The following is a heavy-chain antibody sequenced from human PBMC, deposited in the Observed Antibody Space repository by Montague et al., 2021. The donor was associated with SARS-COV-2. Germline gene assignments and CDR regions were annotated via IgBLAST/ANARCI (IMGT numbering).Heavy chain of an antibody. CDR1: GGSFSNYY. V-gene: IGHV4-34*01. CDR2: INHSGST. CDR3: ARGGTVTTFFAPNRTRRYIWFYP. Sequence: SETLSLTCAVYGGSFSNYYWSWIRQPPGNGLEWIGEINHSGSTNYNPSLKSRVTISVDTSKNQFSLKLSPVTAADTAVYYCARGGTVTTFFAPNRTRRYIWFYPWGQGTLGTGSS. J-gene: IGHJ5*02. D-gene: IGHD4-17*01.